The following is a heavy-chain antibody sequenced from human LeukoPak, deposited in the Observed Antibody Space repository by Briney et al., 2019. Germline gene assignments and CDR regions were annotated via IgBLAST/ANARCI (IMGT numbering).Heavy chain of an antibody. CDR3: ARDYDWNYTFDY. J-gene: IGHJ4*02. V-gene: IGHV3-11*01. CDR1: GFTFSDYY. CDR2: IRSSGSTI. Sequence: GGCLRLSCAASGFTFSDYYMSWIRQAPGKGLEWVSYIRSSGSTIYYADSVKGRFTISRDNAKNSLYLQMNSLRAEDTAVYYCARDYDWNYTFDYWGQGTLVTVSS. D-gene: IGHD1-7*01.